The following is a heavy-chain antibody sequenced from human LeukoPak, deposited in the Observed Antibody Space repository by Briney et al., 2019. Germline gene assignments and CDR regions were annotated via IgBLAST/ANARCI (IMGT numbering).Heavy chain of an antibody. V-gene: IGHV3-7*01. CDR2: IKQDGSEK. CDR1: GFTFSSYW. Sequence: GGSLRLSCAASGFTFSSYWMSWVRQAPGNGLEWVANIKQDGSEKYYVDSVKGRFTISRDNAKNSLYLQMNSLRAEDTAVYYCARVAAAAGTGTHDFDYWGQGTLVTVSS. CDR3: ARVAAAAGTGTHDFDY. D-gene: IGHD6-13*01. J-gene: IGHJ4*02.